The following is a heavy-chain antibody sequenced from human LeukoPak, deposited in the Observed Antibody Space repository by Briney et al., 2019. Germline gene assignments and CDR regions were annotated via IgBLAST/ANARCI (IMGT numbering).Heavy chain of an antibody. D-gene: IGHD3-22*01. J-gene: IGHJ4*02. V-gene: IGHV3-23*01. CDR2: TSSSGETT. CDR3: AKDRPNYYGTNGHYYRRDGDC. Sequence: GGSLRLSCVASGFTFSSYAMSWVRQAAGKGLELVSSTSSSGETTYYADSVKGRFTISRDNSRNTLYLQMNSLRAEDTAVYYCAKDRPNYYGTNGHYYRRDGDCWGQGTLVTVSS. CDR1: GFTFSSYA.